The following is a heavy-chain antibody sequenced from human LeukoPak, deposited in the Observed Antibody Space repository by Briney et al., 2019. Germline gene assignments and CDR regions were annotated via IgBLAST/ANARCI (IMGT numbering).Heavy chain of an antibody. CDR3: ARAMALYRGGSSTSLIPRLWFDP. Sequence: SQTLSLTCTVSGGSISSGGYYWSWIRQHPGKGMEWIGYIYYSGSTYYNPSLKSRVTISVDTSKNQFSLKLSSVTAADTAVYYCARAMALYRGGSSTSLIPRLWFDPWGQGTLVTVSS. CDR1: GGSISSGGYY. J-gene: IGHJ5*02. D-gene: IGHD2-2*01. V-gene: IGHV4-31*03. CDR2: IYYSGST.